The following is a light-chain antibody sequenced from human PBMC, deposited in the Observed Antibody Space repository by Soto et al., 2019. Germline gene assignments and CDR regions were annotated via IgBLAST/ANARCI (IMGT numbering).Light chain of an antibody. V-gene: IGLV2-14*01. CDR3: SSYTSSSTRV. CDR2: DVS. J-gene: IGLJ3*02. Sequence: QSALTQPASVSGSPGQSITISCTGTSSDVGRYNLVSWYQQHPGKAPKLMIYDVSNRPSGVSDRFSGSKSGNTASLTISGLQAEDEADYYCSSYTSSSTRVFGGGTKLTVL. CDR1: SSDVGRYNL.